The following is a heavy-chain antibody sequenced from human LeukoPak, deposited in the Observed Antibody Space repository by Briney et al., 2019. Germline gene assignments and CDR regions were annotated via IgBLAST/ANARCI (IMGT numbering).Heavy chain of an antibody. D-gene: IGHD3-3*01. CDR1: GFSLRDYS. CDR3: ARDEARGYDFRPQDH. J-gene: IGHJ4*02. V-gene: IGHV3-21*01. CDR2: ISSSSRYT. Sequence: GGSLRLSCAASGFSLRDYSMDWVRQAPGKGLEWVSSISSSSRYTFYVDSVKGRFTISRDNAKNSLYLQMNSLRVGDTAVYYCARDEARGYDFRPQDHWGQGTLVSVSS.